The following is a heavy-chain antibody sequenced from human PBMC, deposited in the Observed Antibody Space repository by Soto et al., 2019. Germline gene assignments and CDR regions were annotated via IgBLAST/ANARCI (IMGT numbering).Heavy chain of an antibody. V-gene: IGHV3-11*01. CDR1: GFTFSAYY. Sequence: QVQLVESGGGLVKTGGSLRLSCAASGFTFSAYYMSWIRQAPGKGLEWVSYISSSGSTIDYADSVKGRFTISRDNAKKSLYLQMNSLRAEDTAVYYCARDLQDYDILTGYPDYWGKGTLVTVCS. CDR2: ISSSGSTI. D-gene: IGHD3-9*01. J-gene: IGHJ4*02. CDR3: ARDLQDYDILTGYPDY.